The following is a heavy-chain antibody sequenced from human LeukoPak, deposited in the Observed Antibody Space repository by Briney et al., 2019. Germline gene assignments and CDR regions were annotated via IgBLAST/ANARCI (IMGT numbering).Heavy chain of an antibody. Sequence: ASVKVSCKASVGTCSSYAISWVRQAPGQGLEWMGGIIPIFGTANYAQKFQGRVTITTDESTSTAYMELSSLRSEDTAVYYCASRPRKGGHYYYYYMDVWGKGTTVTVSS. CDR3: ASRPRKGGHYYYYYMDV. D-gene: IGHD2-15*01. V-gene: IGHV1-69*05. CDR1: VGTCSSYA. J-gene: IGHJ6*03. CDR2: IIPIFGTA.